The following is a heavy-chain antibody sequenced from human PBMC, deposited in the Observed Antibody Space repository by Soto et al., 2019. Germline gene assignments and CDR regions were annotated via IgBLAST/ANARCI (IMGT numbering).Heavy chain of an antibody. V-gene: IGHV4-38-2*02. CDR2: ISHTGTT. J-gene: IGHJ6*02. D-gene: IGHD4-17*01. Sequence: ETLSLTCLVSGFPISSPYSWGWIRQPPGKGLEWIGSISHTGTTSYSPSLTSRVSISVDTSKNQVSLKLTSVTAADTAVYFCARVTMVIRDSDHFGVDVWGHGTTVTVYS. CDR3: ARVTMVIRDSDHFGVDV. CDR1: GFPISSPYS.